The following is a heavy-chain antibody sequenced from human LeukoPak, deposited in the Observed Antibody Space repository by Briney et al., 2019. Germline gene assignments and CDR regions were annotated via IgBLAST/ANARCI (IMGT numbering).Heavy chain of an antibody. J-gene: IGHJ4*02. CDR2: IYYSVST. CDR1: GGSITSSSYY. V-gene: IGHV4-39*01. CDR3: ARQSPPDKGY. Sequence: SETLSLTCTVSGGSITSSSYYWGWIRQPPGKGLEWIGSIYYSVSTYYNPSLKRRLTISVDTPKNQFSLKLSSVTAADTAVYYCARQSPPDKGYWGQGNLVTVSS.